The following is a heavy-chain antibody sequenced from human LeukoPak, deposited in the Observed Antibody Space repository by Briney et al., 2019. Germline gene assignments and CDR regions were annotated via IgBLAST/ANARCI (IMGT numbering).Heavy chain of an antibody. Sequence: GGSLRLSCVASGFTFSHYSMNWVRQAPGKGLEWVANINQDGSEKYFVDSVRGRFSISRDNAKNSLYLQMNSLRAEDTAVYYCARSHESFASGSGDYWGQGTLVTVSS. J-gene: IGHJ4*02. V-gene: IGHV3-7*05. CDR1: GFTFSHYS. CDR2: INQDGSEK. CDR3: ARSHESFASGSGDY. D-gene: IGHD3-10*01.